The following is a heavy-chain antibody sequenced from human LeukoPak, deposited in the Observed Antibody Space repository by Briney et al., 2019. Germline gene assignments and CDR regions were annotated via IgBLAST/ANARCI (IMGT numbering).Heavy chain of an antibody. CDR1: GFTFGDYV. V-gene: IGHV3-49*04. CDR2: IRSKVYGGTT. J-gene: IGHJ4*02. D-gene: IGHD4/OR15-4a*01. CDR3: TRDYGGFDY. Sequence: PGRYLRLSCRSSGFTFGDYVMTWVRQAPGKGLEWVGFIRSKVYGGTTEYAASVKGRFIISRDDSKSIAYLQMNSLETEDTAVYYCTRDYGGFDYWGQGALVTVSS.